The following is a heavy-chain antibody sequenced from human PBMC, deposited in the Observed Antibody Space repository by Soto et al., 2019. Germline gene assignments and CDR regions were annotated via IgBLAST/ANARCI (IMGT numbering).Heavy chain of an antibody. Sequence: SETLSLTCTVSGGSISSYYWSWIRQPPGKGLEWIGYIYYSGSTNYNPSLKSRVTISVDTSKNQFSLKLSSVTAADTAVYYCAREGCSSTSCYLPYYYYGMDVWGQGTTVTVSS. V-gene: IGHV4-59*01. CDR1: GGSISSYY. CDR2: IYYSGST. D-gene: IGHD2-2*01. J-gene: IGHJ6*02. CDR3: AREGCSSTSCYLPYYYYGMDV.